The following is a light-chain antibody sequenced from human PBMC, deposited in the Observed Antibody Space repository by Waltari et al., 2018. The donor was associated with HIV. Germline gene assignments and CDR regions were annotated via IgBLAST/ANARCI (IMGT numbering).Light chain of an antibody. CDR2: GKN. CDR3: NSRDSSGHWV. J-gene: IGLJ3*02. CDR1: ILRTYY. Sequence: SSELTQDPAVYVALGQTVRITCQGDILRTYYASWYQQKPGQAPILFIYGKNNRPSGIPDRFSGSSSGNTASLTITGAQAEDEADYYCNSRDSSGHWVFGGGTKLTVL. V-gene: IGLV3-19*01.